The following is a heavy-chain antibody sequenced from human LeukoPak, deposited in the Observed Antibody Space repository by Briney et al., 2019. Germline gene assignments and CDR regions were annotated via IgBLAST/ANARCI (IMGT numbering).Heavy chain of an antibody. J-gene: IGHJ4*02. D-gene: IGHD6-13*01. CDR2: IYYSRST. CDR3: ARDVLTGSWIDY. V-gene: IGHV4-59*11. Sequence: SETLSLTCTVSGGSISSHYWSWIRQPPGKGLEWIGYIYYSRSTNYDPYLKSRVTISVDTSKNQFSLMLSSVTAADTAVYYCARDVLTGSWIDYWGQGTLVTVSS. CDR1: GGSISSHY.